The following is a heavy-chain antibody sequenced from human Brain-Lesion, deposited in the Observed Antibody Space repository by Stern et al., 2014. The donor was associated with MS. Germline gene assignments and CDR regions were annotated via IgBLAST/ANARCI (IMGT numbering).Heavy chain of an antibody. V-gene: IGHV4-39*01. Sequence: QVQLQESGPGLVKPSETLSLTCSISGGSVSSNRYYWGWIRQPPGQGLEWIGIIYYSGATFYNPSLKSRVSISMDTSKTQFSLSLSSVTAADTAVYYCGRAGLDDTFDVWGQGTMVTVSS. J-gene: IGHJ3*01. D-gene: IGHD3/OR15-3a*01. CDR3: GRAGLDDTFDV. CDR2: IYYSGAT. CDR1: GGSVSSNRYY.